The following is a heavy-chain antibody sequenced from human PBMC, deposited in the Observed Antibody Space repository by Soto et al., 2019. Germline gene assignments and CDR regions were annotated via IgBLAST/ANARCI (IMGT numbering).Heavy chain of an antibody. V-gene: IGHV3-13*05. J-gene: IGHJ6*02. CDR3: ARTDRDFYGMDV. CDR2: ISAAGDP. Sequence: EVQLVESGGGLVQPGGSLRLSCEASGFTFRNYDMHCVRQGTGKGLEWVSGISAAGDPDYVDSVEGRFTISRENAQNSFLLQMNRLRVGDTAVYYCARTDRDFYGMDVWGQGTTVIVSS. CDR1: GFTFRNYD.